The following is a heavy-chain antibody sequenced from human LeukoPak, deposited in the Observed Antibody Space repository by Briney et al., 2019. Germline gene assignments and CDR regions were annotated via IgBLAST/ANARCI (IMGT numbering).Heavy chain of an antibody. D-gene: IGHD3-22*01. CDR1: GCSYNIYA. Sequence: SVKVSCKASGCSYNIYAISMMRQPPGQGLEWMGGFTPILGAANYAQKFRGRVTISADESTRTPYMELRTLRSEGTAIYFCARGSGETGGYYYVYWGRGTPVTVSS. CDR2: FTPILGAA. J-gene: IGHJ4*02. CDR3: ARGSGETGGYYYVY. V-gene: IGHV1-69*13.